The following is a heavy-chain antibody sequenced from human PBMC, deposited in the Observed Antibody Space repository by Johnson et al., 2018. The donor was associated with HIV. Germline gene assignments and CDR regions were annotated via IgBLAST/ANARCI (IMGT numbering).Heavy chain of an antibody. Sequence: VQLVESGGVVVQPGGSLRLSCAASGFTFDDCAMHWVRQAPGKGLEWVAVISYDGSNKYYADSVKGRFTISRDNSKNTLYLQMNSLRAEDTAVYYCAKCIWGSSLIDAFDIWGQGTTVTVSS. CDR2: ISYDGSNK. CDR3: AKCIWGSSLIDAFDI. V-gene: IGHV3-30*18. CDR1: GFTFDDCA. D-gene: IGHD6-13*01. J-gene: IGHJ3*02.